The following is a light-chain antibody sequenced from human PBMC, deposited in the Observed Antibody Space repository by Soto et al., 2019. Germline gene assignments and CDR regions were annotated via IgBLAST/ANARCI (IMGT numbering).Light chain of an antibody. CDR1: QSVSSSY. CDR2: GAS. J-gene: IGKJ2*01. V-gene: IGKV3-20*01. Sequence: EIVLTQSPGTLSLSPGERATLSCRASQSVSSSYLAWYKQKPGQAPRLLIYGASSRATGIPDRFSGSGSGTDFTLTISRLEPKDFAVYYCQQYGRSPYTFGQGTKLEIK. CDR3: QQYGRSPYT.